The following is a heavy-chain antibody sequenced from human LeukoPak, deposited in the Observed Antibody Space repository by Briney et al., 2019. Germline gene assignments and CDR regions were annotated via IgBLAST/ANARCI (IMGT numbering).Heavy chain of an antibody. CDR1: GGTFSSYA. V-gene: IGHV1-69*05. CDR2: IIPIFGTA. D-gene: IGHD3-3*01. J-gene: IGHJ6*03. CDR3: ARDIGELRFLEWLPDHYYYYYMDV. Sequence: ASVKVSCKASGGTFSSYAISWVRQAPGQGLEWMGGIIPIFGTANYAQKLQGRVTMTTDTSTSTAYMELRSLRSDDTAVYYCARDIGELRFLEWLPDHYYYYYMDVWGKGTTVTVSS.